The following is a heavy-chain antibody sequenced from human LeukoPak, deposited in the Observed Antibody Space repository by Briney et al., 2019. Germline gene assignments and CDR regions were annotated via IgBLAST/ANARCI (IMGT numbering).Heavy chain of an antibody. V-gene: IGHV4-59*08. J-gene: IGHJ4*02. Sequence: PSETLSLTCSVSCGAMNSYYWSWIRQSPRQGLDWIGCLYYSGSTNYNPSLKSRVTISVDTSKNQFSRKLSSVTAADTAVYYCARHVWLQPFDYWGQGTLVTVSS. D-gene: IGHD3-9*01. CDR2: LYYSGST. CDR1: CGAMNSYY. CDR3: ARHVWLQPFDY.